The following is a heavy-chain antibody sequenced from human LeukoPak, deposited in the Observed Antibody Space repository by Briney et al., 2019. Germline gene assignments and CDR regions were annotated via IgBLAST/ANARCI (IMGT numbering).Heavy chain of an antibody. V-gene: IGHV3-23*01. CDR1: GFTFSNYA. CDR3: ARPGRSGYDFDY. D-gene: IGHD5-12*01. Sequence: PGGSLRLSCAASGFTFSNYAMSWVRLAPGKGLEWVSTISGSGGNTYYADSVKGRFTISRANSKNTLYLQMNSLRAEDTAIYYCARPGRSGYDFDYWGQGTLVTVSS. J-gene: IGHJ4*02. CDR2: ISGSGGNT.